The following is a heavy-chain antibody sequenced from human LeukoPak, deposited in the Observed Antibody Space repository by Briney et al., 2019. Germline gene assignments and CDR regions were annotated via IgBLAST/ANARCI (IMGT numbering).Heavy chain of an antibody. CDR2: ISSSSSTI. D-gene: IGHD1-26*01. V-gene: IGHV3-48*04. CDR1: GFTFSSYS. CDR3: ASVSNSGSYYYYYYYMDA. Sequence: GGSLRLSCAASGFTFSSYSMNWVRQAPGKGLEWVSYISSSSSTIYYADSVKGRFTISRDNAKNSLYLQMNSLRAEDTAVYYCASVSNSGSYYYYYYYMDAWGKGTTVTVSS. J-gene: IGHJ6*03.